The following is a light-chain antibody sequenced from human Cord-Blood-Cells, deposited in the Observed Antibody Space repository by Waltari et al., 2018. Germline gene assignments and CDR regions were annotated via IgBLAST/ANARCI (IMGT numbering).Light chain of an antibody. CDR1: QSVSSSY. Sequence: TQSPGTLSLSPGERATLSCRASQSVSSSYLAWYQQKPGQAPRLLIYGASSRATGIPDRFSGSGSGTDFTLTISRLEPEDFAVYYCQQYGSSHYTFGQGTKLEIK. CDR3: QQYGSSHYT. CDR2: GAS. J-gene: IGKJ2*01. V-gene: IGKV3-20*01.